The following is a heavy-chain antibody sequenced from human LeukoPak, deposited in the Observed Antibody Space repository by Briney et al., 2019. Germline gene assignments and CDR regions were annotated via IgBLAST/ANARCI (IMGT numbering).Heavy chain of an antibody. J-gene: IGHJ4*02. Sequence: GGSLRLSCAASGFTFSSYAMHWVRQAPGKGLEWVAVISYDGSNKYYADSAKGRFTISRDNSKNTLYLQMNSLRAEDTAVYYCASDTAMVLVGYFDYWGQGTLVTVSS. CDR1: GFTFSSYA. D-gene: IGHD5-18*01. CDR3: ASDTAMVLVGYFDY. V-gene: IGHV3-30-3*01. CDR2: ISYDGSNK.